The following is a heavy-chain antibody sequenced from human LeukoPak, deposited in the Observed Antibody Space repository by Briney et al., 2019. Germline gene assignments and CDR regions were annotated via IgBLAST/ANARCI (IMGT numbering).Heavy chain of an antibody. J-gene: IGHJ4*02. V-gene: IGHV3-49*04. CDR1: GFTVGDYA. D-gene: IGHD2/OR15-2a*01. CDR3: TRWRGTSMLYY. Sequence: PGRSLRLSCTTSGFTVGDYAMAWVRQTPGKGLECVGSIGSKTSGGTTEYPASVEGRFTISRDDSRGIAYLQMNSLKIEDTAVYYCTRWRGTSMLYYWGQGTLVTVSS. CDR2: IGSKTSGGTT.